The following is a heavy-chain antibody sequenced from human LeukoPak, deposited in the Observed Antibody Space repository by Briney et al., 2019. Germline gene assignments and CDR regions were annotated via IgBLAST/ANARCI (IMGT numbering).Heavy chain of an antibody. Sequence: PSETLSLTCTVSGGSISSGDYYWSWIRQPPGKGLEWIGYIYYSGSTYYNPSLKSRVTISVDTSKNQFSLKLSSVTAADTAVYYCARDYGDYVPYYYHGMDVWGQGTTVTVSS. J-gene: IGHJ6*02. V-gene: IGHV4-30-4*01. CDR1: GGSISSGDYY. D-gene: IGHD4-17*01. CDR2: IYYSGST. CDR3: ARDYGDYVPYYYHGMDV.